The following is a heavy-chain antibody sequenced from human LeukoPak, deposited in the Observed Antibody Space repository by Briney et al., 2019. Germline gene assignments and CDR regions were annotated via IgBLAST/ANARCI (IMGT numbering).Heavy chain of an antibody. J-gene: IGHJ4*02. D-gene: IGHD6-6*01. CDR3: ARDLVDY. CDR1: GFTFSSYS. CDR2: ISSSRPSI. V-gene: IGHV3-21*01. Sequence: GGSLRLSCAASGFTFSSYSMNWVRQAPGKGLEWVSSISSSRPSIYYADSVKGRFTISRDNAKNSLYLQMNSLRADDTAVYYCARDLVDYWGQGTLVTVSS.